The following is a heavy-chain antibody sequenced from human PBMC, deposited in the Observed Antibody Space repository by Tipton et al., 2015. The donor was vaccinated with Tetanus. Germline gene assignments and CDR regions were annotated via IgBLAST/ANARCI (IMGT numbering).Heavy chain of an antibody. CDR2: IKDDGSEK. J-gene: IGHJ4*02. Sequence: SLRLSCAASGFTFRGYWMHWVRLAPEKGLQWVAYIKDDGSEKAYVDSVKGRFTVSRDNAKNSLYLQMNSLRAEDTAVYYCATSPRLPEGYWGQGTLVAVSS. CDR1: GFTFRGYW. CDR3: ATSPRLPEGY. V-gene: IGHV3-7*01.